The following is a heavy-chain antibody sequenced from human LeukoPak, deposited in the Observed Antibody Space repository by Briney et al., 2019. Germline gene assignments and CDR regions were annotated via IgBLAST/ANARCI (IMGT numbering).Heavy chain of an antibody. CDR1: GFTFSSYS. CDR3: ARDHWSPPSY. CDR2: IGVSSSLV. D-gene: IGHD2-8*02. Sequence: GGSLRLSCVASGFTFSSYSLNWVRQALGKGLEWVSYIGVSSSLVRYADSVKGRFTISRDNAKNSLYLQMDSLRAEDTAMYYCARDHWSPPSYWGQGTLVTVSS. J-gene: IGHJ4*02. V-gene: IGHV3-48*01.